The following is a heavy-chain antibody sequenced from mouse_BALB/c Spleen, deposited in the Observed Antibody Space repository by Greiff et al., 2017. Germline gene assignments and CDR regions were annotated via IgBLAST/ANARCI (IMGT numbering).Heavy chain of an antibody. D-gene: IGHD1-1*02. V-gene: IGHV3-6*02. CDR3: ARGGYYFDY. CDR1: GYSITSGYY. Sequence: EVKLKESGPGLVKPSQSLSLTCSVTGYSITSGYYWNWIRQFPGNKLEWMGYISYDGSNNYNPSLKNRISITRDTSKNQFFLKLNSVTTEDTATYYCARGGYYFDYWGQGTTLTVSS. CDR2: ISYDGSN. J-gene: IGHJ2*01.